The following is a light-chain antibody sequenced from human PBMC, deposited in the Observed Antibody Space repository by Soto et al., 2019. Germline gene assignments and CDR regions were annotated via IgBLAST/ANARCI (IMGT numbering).Light chain of an antibody. V-gene: IGLV2-18*02. Sequence: QSALTQPPSVSGSPGQSVAISCTGTSSDVGNYNRVSWYQQPPGTAPRLMIYDVSNRPSGVPDRFSGSKSGNTASLTISRLQADDEADYYCSSYTTSSTYVFGTGTKLTVL. J-gene: IGLJ1*01. CDR2: DVS. CDR3: SSYTTSSTYV. CDR1: SSDVGNYNR.